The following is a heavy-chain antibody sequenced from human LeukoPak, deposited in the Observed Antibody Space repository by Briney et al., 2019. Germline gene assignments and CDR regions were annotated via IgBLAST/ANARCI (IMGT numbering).Heavy chain of an antibody. Sequence: SETLSLTCAVYGGSFSGYHWSWIRQPPGKGLEWIGEINHSGSTNYNPSLKSRVTISVDTSKNQFSLKLSSVTAADTAVYYCARREDYYDSSGYLGWGQGTLVTVSS. CDR3: ARREDYYDSSGYLG. V-gene: IGHV4-34*01. CDR1: GGSFSGYH. J-gene: IGHJ4*02. D-gene: IGHD3-22*01. CDR2: INHSGST.